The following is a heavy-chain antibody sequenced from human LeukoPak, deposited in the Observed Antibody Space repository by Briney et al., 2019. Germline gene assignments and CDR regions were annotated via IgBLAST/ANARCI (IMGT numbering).Heavy chain of an antibody. CDR1: GLTFSSHW. J-gene: IGHJ4*02. V-gene: IGHV3-74*01. CDR3: ARDLAYSRLDY. Sequence: GGSLRLSCAASGLTFSSHWMHWVRQAPGKGLVWVSRITNDGSSTTYADSVKGRFTISRDNAKNSLYLQMDSLRVEDTAFYYCARDLAYSRLDYWGQGMLVTVSS. CDR2: ITNDGSST. D-gene: IGHD5-18*01.